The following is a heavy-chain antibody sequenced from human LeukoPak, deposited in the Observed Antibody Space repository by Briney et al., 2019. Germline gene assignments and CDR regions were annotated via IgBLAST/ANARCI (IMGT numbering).Heavy chain of an antibody. CDR1: GYTFTGYY. J-gene: IGHJ4*02. Sequence: ASVKVSCKASGYTFTGYYMHWVRQAPGQGLEWMGWINPNSGGTNYAQKFQGRVTMTTDTSTRTAYMELRSLRSDDTAVYYCARDLGVGATPPFDYWGQGTLVTVSS. V-gene: IGHV1-2*02. CDR3: ARDLGVGATPPFDY. CDR2: INPNSGGT. D-gene: IGHD1-26*01.